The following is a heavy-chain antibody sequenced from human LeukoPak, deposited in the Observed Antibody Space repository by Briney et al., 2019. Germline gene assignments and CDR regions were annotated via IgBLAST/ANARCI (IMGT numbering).Heavy chain of an antibody. J-gene: IGHJ4*02. CDR1: GGSITHTND. Sequence: PSGTLSLTCGVSGGSITHTNDWTWVRQPPRKGLEWIGEVNLQGSTNYNPSLMGRVAISVDKSENHVSLQLTSVTAAETAVYYCAREGGPYRPLDYSGQGTLVTVSS. CDR3: AREGGPYRPLDY. CDR2: VNLQGST. V-gene: IGHV4-4*02.